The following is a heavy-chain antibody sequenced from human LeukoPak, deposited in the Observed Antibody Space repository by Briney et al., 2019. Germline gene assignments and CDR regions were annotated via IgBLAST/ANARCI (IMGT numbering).Heavy chain of an antibody. D-gene: IGHD3-10*01. Sequence: GGSLRLSCAASGFTFSSYWMNWVRQAPGKGLEWVSVIYSGSSTYYADSVKGRFTISRDNSKNTLYLQMNSLRAEDTAVYYCARDSGFLGYWGQGTLVTVSS. CDR3: ARDSGFLGY. CDR2: IYSGSST. CDR1: GFTFSSYW. V-gene: IGHV3-66*01. J-gene: IGHJ4*02.